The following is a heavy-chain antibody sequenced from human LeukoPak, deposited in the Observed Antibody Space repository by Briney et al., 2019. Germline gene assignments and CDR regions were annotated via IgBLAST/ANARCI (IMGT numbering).Heavy chain of an antibody. CDR3: ASRMYYYDTSGYSSDAFDI. CDR1: GFIFSSYW. V-gene: IGHV3-7*01. J-gene: IGHJ3*02. Sequence: GGSLRLSCAASGFIFSSYWMSWVRQAPGKGVECVANIKQDGSEKYYVDSVKGRFTISRDNAKNSLYLQMNSLRAEDTAVYYCASRMYYYDTSGYSSDAFDIWGQGTMVTVSS. D-gene: IGHD3-22*01. CDR2: IKQDGSEK.